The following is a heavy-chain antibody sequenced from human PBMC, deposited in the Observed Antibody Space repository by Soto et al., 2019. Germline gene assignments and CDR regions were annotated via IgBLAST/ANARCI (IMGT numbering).Heavy chain of an antibody. Sequence: QVQLQQWGAGLLKPSETLSLTCAVYGGSFSGYYWSWIRQPPGKGLEWIGEINHSGSTNYNPSLKSRVTISVDTSKNQFSLKLGSVPAADTAVYYCARGRASRLLWFGGAFDIWGQGTMVTVSS. D-gene: IGHD3-10*01. V-gene: IGHV4-34*01. CDR1: GGSFSGYY. CDR2: INHSGST. CDR3: ARGRASRLLWFGGAFDI. J-gene: IGHJ3*02.